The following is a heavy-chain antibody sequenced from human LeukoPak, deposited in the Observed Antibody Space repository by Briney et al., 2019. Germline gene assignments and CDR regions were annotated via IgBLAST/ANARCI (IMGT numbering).Heavy chain of an antibody. Sequence: PGGSLRLSCAASGFTFSSYSMNWVRQAPGKGLEWVSSISSSSSYIYYADSVKGRFTISRDNAKNSLYLQMNSLRAEDTAVYYCARVWYGVGGSSWPDYWGQGTLVTVSS. D-gene: IGHD6-13*01. J-gene: IGHJ4*02. CDR1: GFTFSSYS. V-gene: IGHV3-21*01. CDR3: ARVWYGVGGSSWPDY. CDR2: ISSSSSYI.